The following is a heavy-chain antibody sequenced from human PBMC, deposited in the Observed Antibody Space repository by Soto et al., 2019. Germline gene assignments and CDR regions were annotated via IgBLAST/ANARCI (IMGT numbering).Heavy chain of an antibody. V-gene: IGHV2-5*02. CDR1: GFSLDSTAVG. J-gene: IGHJ4*02. CDR3: AHLILGGTLVLGVTFDY. D-gene: IGHD3-10*01. CDR2: IYWDGDK. Sequence: QITLNESGPTLVKPMQTLTLTCNFSGFSLDSTAVGVGWLRQPPGKALECLALIYWDGDKRYNPSLTNRVIIYKDTSKNDVVLTLTDMDPLDTGKYFCAHLILGGTLVLGVTFDYWGQGVLVTVSS.